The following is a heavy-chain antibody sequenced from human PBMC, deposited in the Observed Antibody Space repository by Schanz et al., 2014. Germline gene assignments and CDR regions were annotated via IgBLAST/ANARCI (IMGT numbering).Heavy chain of an antibody. J-gene: IGHJ4*01. CDR1: GGTFSRLT. Sequence: QVQLVQSGADVKKPGSSVRVSCKASGGTFSRLTFSWVRQAPGQGLEWMGRVIPILGVTHYAQKFQGRVTITADKSTFTAYMDVSSLRSEDTAVYYCASSGAGYSSSWDFDYWGHGTLVSVSS. CDR3: ASSGAGYSSSWDFDY. CDR2: VIPILGVT. V-gene: IGHV1-69*02. D-gene: IGHD6-13*01.